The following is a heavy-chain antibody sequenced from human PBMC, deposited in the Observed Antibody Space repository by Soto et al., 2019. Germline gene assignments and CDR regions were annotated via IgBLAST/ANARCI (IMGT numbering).Heavy chain of an antibody. CDR3: ARVHPGVIAAVNYFDY. CDR2: ISSSGSTI. V-gene: IGHV3-11*01. CDR1: GFTFSDYY. Sequence: GGSLRLSCAASGFTFSDYYMSWIRQAPGKGLEWVSYISSSGSTIYYADSVKGRFTISRDNAKNSLYLQMNSLRAEDTAVYYCARVHPGVIAAVNYFDYWGQGTLVTVSS. J-gene: IGHJ4*02. D-gene: IGHD6-25*01.